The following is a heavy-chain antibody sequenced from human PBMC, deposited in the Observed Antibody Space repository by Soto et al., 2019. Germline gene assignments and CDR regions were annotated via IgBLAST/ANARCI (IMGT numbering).Heavy chain of an antibody. J-gene: IGHJ6*02. CDR1: GYTFTSYG. CDR3: ASELGYCSGGSCYGAYPYYYYYGMDV. CDR2: ISAYNGNT. D-gene: IGHD2-15*01. V-gene: IGHV1-18*01. Sequence: ASVKVSCKASGYTFTSYGISWVRQAPGQGLEWMGWISAYNGNTNYAQKLQGRVTMTTDTSTSTAYMELRSLRSDDTAVYYCASELGYCSGGSCYGAYPYYYYYGMDVWGQGTTVTVSS.